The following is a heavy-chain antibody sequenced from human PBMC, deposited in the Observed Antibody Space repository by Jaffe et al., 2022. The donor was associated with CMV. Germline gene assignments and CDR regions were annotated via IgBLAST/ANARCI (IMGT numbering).Heavy chain of an antibody. V-gene: IGHV3-66*01. CDR3: VQGVMGYYDFWSGEDAFDI. CDR1: GFTVSSNY. D-gene: IGHD3-3*01. J-gene: IGHJ3*02. Sequence: EVQLVESGGGLVQPGGSLRLSCAASGFTVSSNYMSWVRQAPGKGLEWVSVIYSGGSTYYADSVKGRFTISRDNSKNTLYLQMNSLRAEDTAVYYCVQGVMGYYDFWSGEDAFDIWGQGTMVTVSS. CDR2: IYSGGST.